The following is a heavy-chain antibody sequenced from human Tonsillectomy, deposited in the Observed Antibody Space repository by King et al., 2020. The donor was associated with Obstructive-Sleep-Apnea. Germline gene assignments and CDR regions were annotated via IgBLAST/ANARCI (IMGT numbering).Heavy chain of an antibody. Sequence: VQLVESGGRVLRPGGSLRLSVVASGLTFDDYAMTWVRQSPGKGLEWVAGINRDGDDTYYADSVKGRFTISRDNAKNSLSLQMNSLRAEDTALYHCVRDLGGGYGMDVWGQGTTVTVSS. CDR1: GLTFDDYA. V-gene: IGHV3-20*02. CDR2: INRDGDDT. J-gene: IGHJ6*02. D-gene: IGHD2-15*01. CDR3: VRDLGGGYGMDV.